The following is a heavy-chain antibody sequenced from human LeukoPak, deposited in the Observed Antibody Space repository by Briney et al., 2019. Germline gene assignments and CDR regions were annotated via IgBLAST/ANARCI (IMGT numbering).Heavy chain of an antibody. Sequence: GGSLRLSRAASGFTFSSYAMSWVRQAPGKGLEWVSAISGSGGSTYYADSVKGRFTISRDNSKNTLYLQMNSLRAEDTAVYYCAKAERQQLVLSPFDYWGQGTLVTVPS. J-gene: IGHJ4*02. CDR1: GFTFSSYA. V-gene: IGHV3-23*01. CDR3: AKAERQQLVLSPFDY. CDR2: ISGSGGST. D-gene: IGHD6-13*01.